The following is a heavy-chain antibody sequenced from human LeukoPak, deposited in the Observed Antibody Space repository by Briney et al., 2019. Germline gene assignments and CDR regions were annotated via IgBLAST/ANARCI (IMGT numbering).Heavy chain of an antibody. D-gene: IGHD5-12*01. V-gene: IGHV4-39*01. CDR1: GGSIRSSYYY. J-gene: IGHJ5*01. Sequence: PSETLSLTCTVSGGSIRSSYYYWGWIRQPPGKGLEWIGSIYDSGSTYYNPSLDGRVTVSLDTSANQFSLQLNSVTAADTAVYYCVRHDGRGGATMGAFDSWGQGSLVTVSS. CDR3: VRHDGRGGATMGAFDS. CDR2: IYDSGST.